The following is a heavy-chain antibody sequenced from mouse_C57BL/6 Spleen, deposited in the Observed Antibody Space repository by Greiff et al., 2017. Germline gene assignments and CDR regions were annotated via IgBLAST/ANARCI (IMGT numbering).Heavy chain of an antibody. D-gene: IGHD2-12*01. Sequence: VQLQQSGPELVKPGASVKISCKASGYSFTGYYMNWVKQSPEKSLEWIGEIIPSTGGTTYNQKFKAKATLTVDKSSSPAYMQLKSLTSEDSAVYYCARSDSYSLFDYWGQGTTLTVSS. CDR1: GYSFTGYY. J-gene: IGHJ2*01. CDR3: ARSDSYSLFDY. V-gene: IGHV1-42*01. CDR2: IIPSTGGT.